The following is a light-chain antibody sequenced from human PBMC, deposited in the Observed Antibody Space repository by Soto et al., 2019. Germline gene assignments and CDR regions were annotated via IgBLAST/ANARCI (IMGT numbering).Light chain of an antibody. Sequence: IVLTQTPGTLSLSPGERATLSCRASQSLSTNNLAWYQQKPGQAPRLLIHGVSSRATGIPDRFSGSGSEADFTLTITRVEPEDFAVYYCHHYVTSLWTFGQGTKVEI. V-gene: IGKV3-20*01. CDR2: GVS. CDR1: QSLSTNN. J-gene: IGKJ1*01. CDR3: HHYVTSLWT.